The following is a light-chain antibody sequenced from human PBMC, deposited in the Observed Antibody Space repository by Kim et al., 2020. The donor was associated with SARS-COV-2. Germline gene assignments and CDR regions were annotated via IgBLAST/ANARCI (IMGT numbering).Light chain of an antibody. CDR3: QQYDGYPYT. Sequence: DIQMTQSPSTLSASVGDRVTITCRASQRISSWLAWYQQKPGKAPKLLIFQSSSLESGVPLRFSGSGSGTEFTLTIGSLQPDDFATYDCQQYDGYPYTFGQGTKLEI. J-gene: IGKJ2*01. CDR2: QSS. V-gene: IGKV1-5*03. CDR1: QRISSW.